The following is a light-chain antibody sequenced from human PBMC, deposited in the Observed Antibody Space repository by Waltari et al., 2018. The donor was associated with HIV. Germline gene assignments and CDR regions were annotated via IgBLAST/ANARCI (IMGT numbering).Light chain of an antibody. J-gene: IGLJ3*02. CDR1: WSDTESNH. CDR3: STWDGSLGAYV. Sequence: QSVLTQPPSVSGTPGQNVTISCPGSWSDTESNHVDWYRLVPGTNPSLPIYKNHPRPSGVPDRFSASKSGASASLAVSGLRSDDEADYYCSTWDGSLGAYVFGGGTKLTVL. V-gene: IGLV1-47*01. CDR2: KNH.